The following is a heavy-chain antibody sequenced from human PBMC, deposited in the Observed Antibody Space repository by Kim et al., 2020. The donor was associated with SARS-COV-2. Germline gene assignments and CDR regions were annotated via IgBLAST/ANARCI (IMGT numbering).Heavy chain of an antibody. V-gene: IGHV3-30*18. CDR1: GFTFSGFD. Sequence: GGSLRLSCVASGFTFSGFDIHWVRQAPGKGLEWMALISYDGSKKYYADSVKGRFTISRDNSKNTVFLQMNGLRPEDTAMYYCAKGRGGTAGATLSAFDIWGQGTMGTVSS. CDR3: AKGRGGTAGATLSAFDI. D-gene: IGHD2-15*01. J-gene: IGHJ3*02. CDR2: ISYDGSKK.